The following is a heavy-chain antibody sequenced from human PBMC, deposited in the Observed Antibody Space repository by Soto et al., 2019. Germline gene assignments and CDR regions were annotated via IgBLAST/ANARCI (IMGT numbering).Heavy chain of an antibody. CDR3: TRLGVAVAGTDY. J-gene: IGHJ4*01. V-gene: IGHV3-73*01. CDR2: IRNKANNYAT. Sequence: GGSLRLSCAASGFTFSGSAMHWVRQASGKGLEWVGRIRNKANNYATLYAASVEGRFTISRDDSKNTAYLQMNSLKTDDTALYYCTRLGVAVAGTDYWGHGTLVTVSS. CDR1: GFTFSGSA. D-gene: IGHD6-19*01.